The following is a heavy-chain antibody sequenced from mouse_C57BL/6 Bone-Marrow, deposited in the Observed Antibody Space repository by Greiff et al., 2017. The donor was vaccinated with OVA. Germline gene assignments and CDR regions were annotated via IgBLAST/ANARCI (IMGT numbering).Heavy chain of an antibody. CDR3: ASRRGRRWYFDV. V-gene: IGHV1-81*01. CDR1: GYTFTSYG. CDR2: IYPRSGNT. Sequence: QVQLQQSGAELARPGASVKLSCKASGYTFTSYGISWVKQRTGQGLEWIGEIYPRSGNTYYNEKFKGKATLTADKSSSTAYMELRSLTSEDSAVYLCASRRGRRWYFDVWGTGTTVTVSS. J-gene: IGHJ1*03. D-gene: IGHD1-2*01.